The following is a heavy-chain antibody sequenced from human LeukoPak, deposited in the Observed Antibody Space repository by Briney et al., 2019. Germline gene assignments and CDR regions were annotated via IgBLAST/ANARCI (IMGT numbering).Heavy chain of an antibody. CDR1: GFTFSSYA. D-gene: IGHD3-9*01. CDR2: ISGSGGST. J-gene: IGHJ4*02. Sequence: GGSLRLSCAASGFTFSSYAMSWVRQAPGKGLEWVSAISGSGGSTYYADSVKGRFTISRDNSKNTLYLQMNSLRAEDTAVYYCAKLYYDILTGYSPFDYWGQGTLATVSS. CDR3: AKLYYDILTGYSPFDY. V-gene: IGHV3-23*01.